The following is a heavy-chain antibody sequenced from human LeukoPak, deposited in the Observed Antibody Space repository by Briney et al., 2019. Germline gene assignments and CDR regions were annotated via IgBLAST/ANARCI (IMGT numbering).Heavy chain of an antibody. D-gene: IGHD5-12*01. CDR3: ASSGYDQGIYYGMDV. J-gene: IGHJ6*02. V-gene: IGHV1-18*01. Sequence: ASVKVSCKASGYTFTRHGISWVRQAPGQGLEWMGWISAYNGNTNYAQKRQGRVTMTTDTSTSTAYMKLGSLRSDDTAVYYCASSGYDQGIYYGMDVWGQGTTVTVSS. CDR1: GYTFTRHG. CDR2: ISAYNGNT.